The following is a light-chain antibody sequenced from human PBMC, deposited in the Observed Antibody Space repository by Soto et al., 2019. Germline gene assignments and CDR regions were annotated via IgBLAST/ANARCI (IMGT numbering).Light chain of an antibody. V-gene: IGKV3-15*01. CDR3: QQYKDWPTT. Sequence: VVFTHSPGTLSVSAWERASLSFRASQRVSTTVAWYHQKPGQAPRLLVYGASTRATGIPARFSGSGAGTDFTLTITSLQSEDFGVYFCQQYKDWPTTFGQGTKV. CDR2: GAS. J-gene: IGKJ1*01. CDR1: QRVSTT.